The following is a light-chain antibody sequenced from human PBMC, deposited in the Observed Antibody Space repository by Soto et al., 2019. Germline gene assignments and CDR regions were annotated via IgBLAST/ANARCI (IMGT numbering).Light chain of an antibody. J-gene: IGKJ1*01. CDR3: QRYNSYET. Sequence: DIQMTQSPSTLSASVGDRVTITCRASQSIDNWLAWYQQKPGKAPKLLIYDASSLEGGVPSRFSGSASGTEFTLTISSLQPDDFATYYCQRYNSYETFGQGTKVDIK. CDR2: DAS. CDR1: QSIDNW. V-gene: IGKV1-5*01.